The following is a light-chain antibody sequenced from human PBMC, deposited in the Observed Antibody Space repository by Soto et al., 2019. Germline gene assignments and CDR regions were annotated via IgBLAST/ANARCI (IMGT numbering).Light chain of an antibody. J-gene: IGKJ4*01. CDR1: QNASRF. CDR2: AAS. V-gene: IGKV1-39*01. CDR3: QQSFLFPFT. Sequence: DIQMTQSPSSLSASVGDRVTITCRASQNASRFLNWYQQKLGKAPKLLIYAASNLHIGVPSRFSGSGSGTDFTLTIGGLQPEDFASYFCQQSFLFPFTFGGGTKVEI.